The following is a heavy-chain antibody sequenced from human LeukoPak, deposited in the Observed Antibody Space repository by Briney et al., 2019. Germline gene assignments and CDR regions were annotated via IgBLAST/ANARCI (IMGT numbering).Heavy chain of an antibody. V-gene: IGHV3-11*05. CDR3: ARDRLWEVGATPYFAY. D-gene: IGHD1-26*01. CDR1: GFTYSDYY. CDR2: ISSSRSDT. Sequence: GGSLRLSCAASGFTYSDYYMSWIRQAPRKGLEWVSYISSSRSDTKYADSVKGRFNISRDNAQNSLYLQMNSLRAEDTAVYYCARDRLWEVGATPYFAYWGQGTLVTVSS. J-gene: IGHJ4*02.